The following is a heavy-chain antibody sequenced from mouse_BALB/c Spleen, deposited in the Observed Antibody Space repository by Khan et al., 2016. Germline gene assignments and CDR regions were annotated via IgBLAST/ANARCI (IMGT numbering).Heavy chain of an antibody. CDR1: GYSITSYYV. V-gene: IGHV3-2*02. J-gene: IGHJ2*01. CDR3: ARRTRRGCVD. Sequence: EVQLQESGPGLVKPSESLALTCTAAGYSITSYYVRNWIRQLQGNILEWGGYISYSGSTSYNPSLKSRISITRDTSTNQFFLQLNFVTSEDTAIYHCARRTRRGCVDWGHGTTLTVSS. CDR2: ISYSGST.